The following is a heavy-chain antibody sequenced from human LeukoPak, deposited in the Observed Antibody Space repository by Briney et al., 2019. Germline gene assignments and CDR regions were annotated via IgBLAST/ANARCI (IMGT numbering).Heavy chain of an antibody. CDR2: ISSSGSTI. CDR3: ARDLFYGDYPDAFDI. CDR1: GFTFSSYE. D-gene: IGHD4-17*01. J-gene: IGHJ3*02. Sequence: GGSLRLSCAASGFTFSSYEMSWVRQAPGKGLEWVSYISSSGSTIYYADSVKGRFTISRDNAKNSLYLQMNSLRAEDTAVYYCARDLFYGDYPDAFDIWGQGTMVTVSS. V-gene: IGHV3-48*03.